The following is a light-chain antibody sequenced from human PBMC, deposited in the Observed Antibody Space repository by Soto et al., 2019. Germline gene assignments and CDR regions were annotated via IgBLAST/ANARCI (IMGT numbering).Light chain of an antibody. V-gene: IGLV2-14*01. CDR1: SSDVGGYNY. Sequence: QSALTQPASVSGSPGQSITISCTGTSSDVGGYNYVSWYQQHPGKAPKLVIYGVDNRPSGISYRFSASKSDNTASLTISGLQAEDEGDYYCASYTSSSAFYVFGTGTKVTVL. CDR3: ASYTSSSAFYV. J-gene: IGLJ1*01. CDR2: GVD.